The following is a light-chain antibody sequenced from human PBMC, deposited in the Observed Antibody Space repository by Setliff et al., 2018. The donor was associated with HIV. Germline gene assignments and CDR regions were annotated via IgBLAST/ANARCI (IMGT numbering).Light chain of an antibody. CDR1: SSAVGDYDF. CDR3: NSYTGSSTGYV. Sequence: QSALAQPASVSGSPGQSITISCTGTSSAVGDYDFVSWFQQHPGKAPKLMIYEVSNRPSGVSNRFSGSKSGNTASLTISGLQAEAEADYYCNSYTGSSTGYVFGTGTKGTVL. CDR2: EVS. V-gene: IGLV2-14*01. J-gene: IGLJ1*01.